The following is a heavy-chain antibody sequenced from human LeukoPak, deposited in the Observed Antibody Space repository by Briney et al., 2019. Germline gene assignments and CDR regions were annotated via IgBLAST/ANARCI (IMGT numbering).Heavy chain of an antibody. CDR1: GFTFRKYY. CDR3: TRVFVGDEYSCSVY. Sequence: QPGGSLRLSCAASGFTFRKYYMHWVRQAPGKGLVWVSRINSDGSSTTYADSVRGRFTVSRDNAKNTLYLQMNSLKVEGTAMYYCTRVFVGDEYSCSVYWGQGTLVTVSS. D-gene: IGHD6-13*01. V-gene: IGHV3-74*03. CDR2: INSDGSST. J-gene: IGHJ4*02.